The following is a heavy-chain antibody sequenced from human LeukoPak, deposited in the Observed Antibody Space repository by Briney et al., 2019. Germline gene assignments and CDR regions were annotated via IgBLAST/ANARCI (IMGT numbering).Heavy chain of an antibody. CDR3: ARVHYYDSSAYRHFED. D-gene: IGHD3-22*01. V-gene: IGHV3-7*01. Sequence: GGSLRLSCVASGFTFSTHWVTWVRQAPGKGLEWVANIKEDESEKYYVDSVKGRFNIFRDNAKNLLYLQMNSLRAEDTAVYYCARVHYYDSSAYRHFEDWGQGTLVTVSS. CDR1: GFTFSTHW. J-gene: IGHJ4*02. CDR2: IKEDESEK.